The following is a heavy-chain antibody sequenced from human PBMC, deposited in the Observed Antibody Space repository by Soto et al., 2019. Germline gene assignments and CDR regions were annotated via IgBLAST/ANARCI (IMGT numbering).Heavy chain of an antibody. CDR1: GYTFTGYY. Sequence: SVKVSCKASGYTFTGYYMHWVRQAPGQGLEWMGWINPNSGGTNYAQKFQGRVTMNRDTSISTAYMELSRLRSDDTAVYYCAIVLPDDYSNSFYWGQGTLVTVSS. V-gene: IGHV1-2*02. D-gene: IGHD4-4*01. CDR2: INPNSGGT. J-gene: IGHJ4*02. CDR3: AIVLPDDYSNSFY.